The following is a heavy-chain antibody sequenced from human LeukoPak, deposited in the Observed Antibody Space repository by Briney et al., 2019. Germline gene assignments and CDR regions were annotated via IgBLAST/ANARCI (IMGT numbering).Heavy chain of an antibody. D-gene: IGHD6-19*01. CDR2: INSDGSST. V-gene: IGHV3-74*01. Sequence: GGSLRLSCVASVFTFSSYWMHWVRQAPGKGLVWVSRINSDGSSTSYADSVKGRFTISRDNAKNTLYLQMNSLRAEDTAVYYCARAQYSSGWSDYWGQGTLVTVSS. CDR3: ARAQYSSGWSDY. CDR1: VFTFSSYW. J-gene: IGHJ4*02.